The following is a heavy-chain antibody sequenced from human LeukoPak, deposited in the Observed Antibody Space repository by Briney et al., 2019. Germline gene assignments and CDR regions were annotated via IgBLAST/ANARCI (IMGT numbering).Heavy chain of an antibody. CDR2: ISSSSSYI. Sequence: GGSLRLSCAASGFTFSSYSMNWVRQAPGKGLEWVSSISSSSSYIYYADSVKGRFTISRDNAKNSLYLQMNSLRAEDTAVYYCARACGTSCIYGMDVWGQGTTVTVSS. V-gene: IGHV3-21*01. D-gene: IGHD2-2*01. CDR3: ARACGTSCIYGMDV. J-gene: IGHJ6*02. CDR1: GFTFSSYS.